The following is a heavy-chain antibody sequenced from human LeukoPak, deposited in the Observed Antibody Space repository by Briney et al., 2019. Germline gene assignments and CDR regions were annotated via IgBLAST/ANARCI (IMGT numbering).Heavy chain of an antibody. J-gene: IGHJ4*02. CDR3: ASGAPGYSIDY. CDR2: IIPIFGTA. D-gene: IGHD5-18*01. V-gene: IGHV1-69*13. CDR1: GGTFSSYA. Sequence: ASVTVSCKASGGTFSSYAISWVRQAPGQGLEWMGGIIPIFGTANYAQKFQGRVTITADDSTSTAYTELSSLRSEDTAVYYCASGAPGYSIDYWGQGTLVTVSS.